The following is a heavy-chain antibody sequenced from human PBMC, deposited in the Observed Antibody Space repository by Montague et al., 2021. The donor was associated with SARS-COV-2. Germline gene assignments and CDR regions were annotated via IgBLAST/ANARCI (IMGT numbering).Heavy chain of an antibody. D-gene: IGHD2-15*01. CDR2: VYYTGGT. V-gene: IGHV4-59*13. CDR1: GGSINSFY. J-gene: IGHJ6*02. Sequence: SETLSLICSVSGGSINSFYWNWIRQSPGKGLEWIGYVYYTGGTNYNPSLKSRATISVDTSKNQFSLTVGSVTAADTAVYYCARAGGGSSYNYYGLDVWGQGTTVTVSS. CDR3: ARAGGGSSYNYYGLDV.